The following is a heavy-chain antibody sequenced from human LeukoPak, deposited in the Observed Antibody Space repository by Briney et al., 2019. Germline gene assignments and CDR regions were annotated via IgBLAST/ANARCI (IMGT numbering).Heavy chain of an antibody. CDR3: AKDRLGALLYFDS. V-gene: IGHV3-23*01. CDR1: GFTFSDYY. J-gene: IGHJ4*02. D-gene: IGHD1-26*01. CDR2: ISGSGGTT. Sequence: GGSLRLSCAASGFTFSDYYMSWIRQAPGKGLEWVSAISGSGGTTYYADSVKGRFTISRDNSMNTLYLQMNSLRAEDTAVHSCAKDRLGALLYFDSWGQGTLVTVSS.